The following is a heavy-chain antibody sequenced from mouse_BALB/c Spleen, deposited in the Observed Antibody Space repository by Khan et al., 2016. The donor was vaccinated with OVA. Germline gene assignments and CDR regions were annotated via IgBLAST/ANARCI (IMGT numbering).Heavy chain of an antibody. CDR3: ARQPYYHYNIMDY. CDR2: IWRDGST. V-gene: IGHV2-6-1*01. Sequence: QVQLKESGPGLVAPSQSLSITCTISGFSLTNYGVHWIRQPPGKGLEWLVVIWRDGSTTYNSALKSRLTITKDNSKSQVFLQMNSLQTDDTAIYFCARQPYYHYNIMDYWGQGTSVTVSS. CDR1: GFSLTNYG. D-gene: IGHD2-10*01. J-gene: IGHJ4*01.